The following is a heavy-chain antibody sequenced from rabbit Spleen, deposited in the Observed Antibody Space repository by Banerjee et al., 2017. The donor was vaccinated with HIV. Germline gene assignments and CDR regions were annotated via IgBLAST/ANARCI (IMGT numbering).Heavy chain of an antibody. J-gene: IGHJ4*01. CDR2: IWTGSGSA. Sequence: EESGGGLVQPEGSLTLTCKASGFSFSGHWICWVRQAPGKGLECIACIWTGSGSAYYASWAKGRFTFSKTSSTTVTLQMTSLTAADTATYFCAGDSTGNGGYHYFDLWGQGTLVTVS. CDR1: GFSFSGHW. V-gene: IGHV1S45*01. D-gene: IGHD7-1*01. CDR3: AGDSTGNGGYHYFDL.